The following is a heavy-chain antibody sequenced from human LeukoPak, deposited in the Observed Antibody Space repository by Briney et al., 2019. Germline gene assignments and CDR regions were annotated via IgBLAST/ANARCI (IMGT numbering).Heavy chain of an antibody. Sequence: SETPSPTCTVSGGSSSSYYWSWIRQPAGKGLEWIGRIYTSGSTNYNPSLKSRVTMSVDTSKNQFSLKLSSVTAANTAVYYCARDKEFGWFDPWGQGTLVTVSS. D-gene: IGHD3-10*01. CDR3: ARDKEFGWFDP. CDR1: GGSSSSYY. J-gene: IGHJ5*02. CDR2: IYTSGST. V-gene: IGHV4-4*07.